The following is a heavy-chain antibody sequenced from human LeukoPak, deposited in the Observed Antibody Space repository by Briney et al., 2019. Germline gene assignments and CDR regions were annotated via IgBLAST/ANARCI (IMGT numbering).Heavy chain of an antibody. D-gene: IGHD4-17*01. V-gene: IGHV3-30-3*01. CDR2: ISYDGSNK. J-gene: IGHJ4*02. Sequence: GGSLRLSCAASGFTFSSYAMHWVRQAPGKGLEGVAVISYDGSNKYYADSVKGRFTISRDNAKNSLYLQMNSLRAEDTAVYYCARDFRDYVTSHWGQGTLVTVSS. CDR3: ARDFRDYVTSH. CDR1: GFTFSSYA.